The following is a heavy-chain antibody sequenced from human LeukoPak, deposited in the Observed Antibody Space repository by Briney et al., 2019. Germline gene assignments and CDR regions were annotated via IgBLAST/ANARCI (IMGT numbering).Heavy chain of an antibody. V-gene: IGHV3-21*01. CDR3: ARASWDYDDDGHWYFDL. J-gene: IGHJ2*01. Sequence: PGGSLRLSCAASGFTFSSYSMNWVRQAPGKGLEWVSSISSSSSYIYYADSVKGRFTISRDNAKNSLYLQMNSLRAEDTAVYSCARASWDYDDDGHWYFDLWGRGTLVTVSS. CDR1: GFTFSSYS. CDR2: ISSSSSYI. D-gene: IGHD4-17*01.